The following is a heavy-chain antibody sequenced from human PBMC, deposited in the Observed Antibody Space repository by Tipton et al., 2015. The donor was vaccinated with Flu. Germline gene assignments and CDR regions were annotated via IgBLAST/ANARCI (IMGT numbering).Heavy chain of an antibody. J-gene: IGHJ4*02. CDR3: ARHWAPITMVRGVYFDY. CDR2: INHSGST. D-gene: IGHD3-10*01. Sequence: TLSLTCAVYGGSFSGYYWSWIRQPPGKGLEWIGEINHSGSTNYNPSLKSRVTISVDTSKNQFSLKLSSVTAADTAVYYCARHWAPITMVRGVYFDYWGQGTLVTVSS. V-gene: IGHV4-34*01. CDR1: GGSFSGYY.